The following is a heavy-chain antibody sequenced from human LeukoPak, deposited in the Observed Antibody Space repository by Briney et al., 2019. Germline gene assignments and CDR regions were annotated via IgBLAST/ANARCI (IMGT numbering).Heavy chain of an antibody. Sequence: PGGPLRLSCAASCFTFSSYYMHWVHHAARNGLEWVSVIVAAVNTYYPGSVKGRFTISRENPKNSLYLQRNGLRAGDTAVYYCVRGIGYSVYDYDFVYWGGGALVTVSS. D-gene: IGHD5/OR15-5a*01. CDR1: CFTFSSYY. CDR3: VRGIGYSVYDYDFVY. J-gene: IGHJ4*02. V-gene: IGHV3-13*04. CDR2: IVAAVNT.